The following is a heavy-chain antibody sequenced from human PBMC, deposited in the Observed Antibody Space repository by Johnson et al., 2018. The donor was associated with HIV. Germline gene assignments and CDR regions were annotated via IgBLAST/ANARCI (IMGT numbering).Heavy chain of an antibody. D-gene: IGHD6-13*01. Sequence: QVQLVESGGGVVQPGRSLRLSCAASGFTFSSYGMHWVRQAPGKGLEGVTVISYDGRTKYYSDSVMGRFTVSRDNSKNTLYLQMNSLRPEDTAVYYCANNFRGGIAAPGDAFDVWGQGTMVTVSS. CDR2: ISYDGRTK. J-gene: IGHJ3*01. CDR1: GFTFSSYG. CDR3: ANNFRGGIAAPGDAFDV. V-gene: IGHV3-30*18.